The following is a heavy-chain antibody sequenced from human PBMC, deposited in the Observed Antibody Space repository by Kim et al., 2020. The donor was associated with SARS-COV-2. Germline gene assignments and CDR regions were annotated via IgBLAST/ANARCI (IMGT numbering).Heavy chain of an antibody. CDR3: ARTRGPITMVRGEVDP. Sequence: ASVKVSCKASGYTFTSYGISWVRQAPGQGLEWMGWISAYNGNTNYAQKLQCRVTMTTDTSTSTAYMELRSLRSDDTAVYYCARTRGPITMVRGEVDPWGQGTLVTVSS. CDR1: GYTFTSYG. D-gene: IGHD3-10*01. CDR2: ISAYNGNT. J-gene: IGHJ5*02. V-gene: IGHV1-18*04.